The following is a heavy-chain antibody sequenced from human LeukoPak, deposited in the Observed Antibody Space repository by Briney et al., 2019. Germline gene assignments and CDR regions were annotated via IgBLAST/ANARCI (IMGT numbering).Heavy chain of an antibody. D-gene: IGHD6-13*01. Sequence: SETLSLTCTVSGGSISGYYWSSIRQPAGKGLEWIGRIHSTGSTNYNPSLKSRVTMSVDTSKNQSSLKLSSVTAADTAVYYCARGVYIAAAQYGYWGQGTLVTVSS. CDR1: GGSISGYY. J-gene: IGHJ4*02. CDR2: IHSTGST. CDR3: ARGVYIAAAQYGY. V-gene: IGHV4-4*07.